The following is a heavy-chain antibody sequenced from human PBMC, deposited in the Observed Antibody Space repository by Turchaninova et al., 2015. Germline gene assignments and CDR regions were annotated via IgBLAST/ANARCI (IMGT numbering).Heavy chain of an antibody. CDR3: VSLVVTADVAFDY. V-gene: IGHV3-74*01. CDR2: INGDGSTT. D-gene: IGHD2-21*02. J-gene: IGHJ4*02. CDR1: GFTFSKYW. Sequence: EVQLVESGGDLVQPGGSLRLSCAASGFTFSKYWMHWVRQAPGKGLVWVSRINGDGSTTSYADSVKGRFSIARDNAKNTLYLQMNSLRAEDTAVYYCVSLVVTADVAFDYWGQGTLVTVSS.